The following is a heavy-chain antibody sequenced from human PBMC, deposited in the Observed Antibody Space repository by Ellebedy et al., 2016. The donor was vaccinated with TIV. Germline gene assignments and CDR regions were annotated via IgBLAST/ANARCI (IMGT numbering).Heavy chain of an antibody. CDR1: GLTVSNAW. CDR3: ATGWAFDI. V-gene: IGHV3-15*01. CDR2: INSKDAGGTT. J-gene: IGHJ3*02. Sequence: GGSLRLXXAASGLTVSNAWMTCVRQAPGKGLEWLGQINSKDAGGTTAYAAPVRGRFTISRDESTNTVFLEMNSLKAEDTAMYYCATGWAFDIWGQGTMVTVSS.